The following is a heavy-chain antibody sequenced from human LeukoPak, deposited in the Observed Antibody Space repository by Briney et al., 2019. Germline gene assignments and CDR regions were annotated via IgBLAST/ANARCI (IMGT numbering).Heavy chain of an antibody. J-gene: IGHJ4*02. CDR2: INAGNGNT. V-gene: IGHV1-3*01. Sequence: ASVKVSCTASGYTFTSYAMHWVRRAPGQRLEWMGWINAGNGNTKYSQKFQGRVTITRDTSASTAYMELSSLRSEDTAVYYCARLTAYYGSGKGDYWGQGTLVTVSS. CDR1: GYTFTSYA. CDR3: ARLTAYYGSGKGDY. D-gene: IGHD3-10*01.